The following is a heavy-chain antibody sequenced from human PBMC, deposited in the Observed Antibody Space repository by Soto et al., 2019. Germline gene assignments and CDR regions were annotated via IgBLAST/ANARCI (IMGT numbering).Heavy chain of an antibody. CDR2: IFHSGST. CDR3: AHRPIVGAAI. Sequence: QVQLQESGPGLVKPSGTLSLTCAVFGGSISNSNWWTWVRQPPGKGLDWIGEIFHSGSTNYNSSLMGRFTISVDEANNQFSLKLSSVTAADRAVYYCAHRPIVGAAIWGQGTLVTVSS. D-gene: IGHD1-26*01. V-gene: IGHV4-4*02. J-gene: IGHJ4*02. CDR1: GGSISNSNW.